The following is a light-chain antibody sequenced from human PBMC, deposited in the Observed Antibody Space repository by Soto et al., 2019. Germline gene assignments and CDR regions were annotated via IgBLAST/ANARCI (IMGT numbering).Light chain of an antibody. J-gene: IGKJ5*01. CDR1: QSISSY. CDR2: AAS. Sequence: DIQMTQSPSSLSASVRDRVTITSRASQSISSYLNWYQQKPGKAPKLXXYAASSLQSGVPSRFSGSGSGTDFILTISSLQPEDFSAYYYQQSYSTPSITFGQGTRLEIK. CDR3: QQSYSTPSIT. V-gene: IGKV1-39*01.